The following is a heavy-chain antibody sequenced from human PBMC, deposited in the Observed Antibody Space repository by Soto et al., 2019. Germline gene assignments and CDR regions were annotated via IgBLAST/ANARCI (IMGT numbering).Heavy chain of an antibody. D-gene: IGHD3-3*01. V-gene: IGHV3-15*01. J-gene: IGHJ4*02. CDR3: TTPPLDDFWSASRDIDY. CDR2: IKSKTDGGTT. CDR1: GFTFSNAW. Sequence: GGSLRLSCAASGFTFSNAWMSWVRQAPGKGLEWVGRIKSKTDGGTTDYAAPVKGRFTISRDDSKNTLYLQMNSLKTEDTAVYYCTTPPLDDFWSASRDIDYWGQGTLVTVSS.